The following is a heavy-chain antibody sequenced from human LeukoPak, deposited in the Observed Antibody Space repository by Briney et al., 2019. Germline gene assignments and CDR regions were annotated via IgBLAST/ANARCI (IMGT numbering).Heavy chain of an antibody. Sequence: ASVKVSCKASGYTFTSYYMHWVRQAPGQGLEWMGIINPSGGSTSYAQKFQGRVTMTRDTSTSTVYMELSSLRSEDTAVYYCARVAVSWLVIHYFDYWGQGTLVTVSS. CDR2: INPSGGST. D-gene: IGHD6-19*01. J-gene: IGHJ4*02. V-gene: IGHV1-46*01. CDR3: ARVAVSWLVIHYFDY. CDR1: GYTFTSYY.